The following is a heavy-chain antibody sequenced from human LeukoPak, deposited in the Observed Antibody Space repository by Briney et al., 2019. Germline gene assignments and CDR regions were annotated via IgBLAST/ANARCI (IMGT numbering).Heavy chain of an antibody. CDR1: GFTFSSYA. CDR2: ISGSGGST. Sequence: GGSLRLSCAASGFTFSSYAISWVRQAPGKGLEWVSAISGSGGSTYYADSVKGRFTISRDNSKNTLYLQMNSLRAEDTAVYYCATLLGSLLWFGELLGDYWGQGTLVTVSS. J-gene: IGHJ4*02. D-gene: IGHD3-10*01. CDR3: ATLLGSLLWFGELLGDY. V-gene: IGHV3-23*01.